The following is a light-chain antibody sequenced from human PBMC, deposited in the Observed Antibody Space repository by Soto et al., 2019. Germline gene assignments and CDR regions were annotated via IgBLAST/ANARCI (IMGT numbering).Light chain of an antibody. Sequence: QSVLTQPASVSGSPGQSITISCTGTSSDLGGYNYFSWYQHHPGKSPKLLIYKVINRPSGVSNRFSGSKSVNTASLTLSGLQAEDEADYYCSSYTRSSTVVFGGGTKLTVL. CDR2: KVI. CDR3: SSYTRSSTVV. V-gene: IGLV2-14*01. J-gene: IGLJ2*01. CDR1: SSDLGGYNY.